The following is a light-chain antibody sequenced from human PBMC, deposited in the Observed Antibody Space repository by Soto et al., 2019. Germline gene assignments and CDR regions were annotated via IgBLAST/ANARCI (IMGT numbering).Light chain of an antibody. CDR2: EVS. J-gene: IGLJ1*01. CDR1: SSDVGRYNH. CDR3: NSHTSGDFRV. Sequence: QSVLTQPASASGSPGQSITISCTGSSSDVGRYNHVSWYQHHPGKAPKLLISEVSNRPSGVSNRFSGSKSGYTASLTISGLQAEDEADYYCNSHTSGDFRVFGTGTKVTVL. V-gene: IGLV2-14*01.